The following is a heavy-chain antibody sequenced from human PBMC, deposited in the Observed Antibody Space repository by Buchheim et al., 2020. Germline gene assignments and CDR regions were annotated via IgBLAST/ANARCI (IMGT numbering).Heavy chain of an antibody. CDR1: GGSISSGGYY. V-gene: IGHV4-31*03. J-gene: IGHJ4*02. Sequence: QVQLQESGPGLVKPSQTLSLTCTVSGGSISSGGYYWSWIRQHPGKGPEWIGYIYYSGSTFYNPSLKSRVTILVDTPKDQFVLKLSSVTAADTAVYYCARDPGYNSHGYYYAYFDYWGQGTL. CDR2: IYYSGST. CDR3: ARDPGYNSHGYYYAYFDY. D-gene: IGHD3-22*01.